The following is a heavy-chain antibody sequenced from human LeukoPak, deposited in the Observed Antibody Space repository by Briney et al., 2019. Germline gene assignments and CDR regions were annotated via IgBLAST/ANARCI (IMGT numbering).Heavy chain of an antibody. CDR3: AKGRTRMNKLLTFDY. D-gene: IGHD2-15*01. CDR2: ISGSGGST. Sequence: PGGSLRLSCAASGFTFSSYAMSWVRQAPGKGLEWVSAISGSGGSTYYADSVKGRFTISRDNSKNTLYLQMNSLRAEDTAVYYCAKGRTRMNKLLTFDYWSQGTLVTVSS. J-gene: IGHJ4*02. V-gene: IGHV3-23*01. CDR1: GFTFSSYA.